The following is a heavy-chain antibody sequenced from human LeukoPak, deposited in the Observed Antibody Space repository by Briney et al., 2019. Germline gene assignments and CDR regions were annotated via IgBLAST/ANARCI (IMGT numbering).Heavy chain of an antibody. CDR2: INHSGST. CDR1: GGSFSGHY. J-gene: IGHJ4*02. V-gene: IGHV4-34*01. D-gene: IGHD2-8*01. CDR3: ARRSCTNGVCYLVY. Sequence: SETLSLTCAVYGGSFSGHYWSWIRQPPGKGLEWIGEINHSGSTNYNPSLKSRVTISIDTSKSQFSLKLSSVTAADTAVYYCARRSCTNGVCYLVYWGQGTLVTVSS.